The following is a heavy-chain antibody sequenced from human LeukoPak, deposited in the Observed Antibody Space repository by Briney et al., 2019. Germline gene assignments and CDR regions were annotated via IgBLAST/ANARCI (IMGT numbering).Heavy chain of an antibody. CDR3: ARSVPDYTRFDY. Sequence: GGSLRLSCVASGFTFSDYAMNWVRQAPGKGLEWVSTFKTKYNQVYYAESVRGRFTISTDSSKNTVYLQMNSLRAEDTALYYCARSVPDYTRFDYWGQGALVTVSS. V-gene: IGHV3-23*05. D-gene: IGHD4-11*01. CDR1: GFTFSDYA. CDR2: FKTKYNQV. J-gene: IGHJ4*02.